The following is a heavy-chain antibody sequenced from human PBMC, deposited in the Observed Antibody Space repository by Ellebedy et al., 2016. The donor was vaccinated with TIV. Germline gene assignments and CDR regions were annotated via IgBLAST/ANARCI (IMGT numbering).Heavy chain of an antibody. J-gene: IGHJ4*02. CDR3: ARNSGSYSADY. CDR2: INPNSGGT. CDR1: GYTFTSYD. D-gene: IGHD1-26*01. Sequence: ASVKVSXKASGYTFTSYDINWVRQAPGQGLEWMGWINPNSGGTNYAQKFQGRVTMTRDTSISTAYMELSRLRSDDTAVYYCARNSGSYSADYWGQGTLVTVSS. V-gene: IGHV1-2*02.